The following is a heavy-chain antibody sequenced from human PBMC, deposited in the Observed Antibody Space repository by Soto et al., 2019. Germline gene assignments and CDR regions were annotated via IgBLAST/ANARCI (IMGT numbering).Heavy chain of an antibody. CDR2: AYHSGST. Sequence: QLQLQESGPGLVRPSGTLSLTCAVSGGFTSTNNWWSWVRQPPGKGLEWIGDAYHSGSTEYNPSLKSRVSISVDKSKNQIYMKLTSATAADTAVYYCARSPPSSSYGGSGTFDYWGQGTLVTVSS. J-gene: IGHJ4*02. CDR1: GGFTSTNNW. V-gene: IGHV4-4*02. CDR3: ARSPPSSSYGGSGTFDY. D-gene: IGHD2-15*01.